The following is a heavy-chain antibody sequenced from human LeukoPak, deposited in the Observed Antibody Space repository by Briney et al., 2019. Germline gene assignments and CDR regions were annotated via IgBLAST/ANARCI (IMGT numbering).Heavy chain of an antibody. CDR2: INGGGGST. CDR1: GFTFSSYA. J-gene: IGHJ3*01. CDR3: AKDSTKTGSSWYRDAFNV. V-gene: IGHV3-23*01. Sequence: PGGSLRLSCAASGFTFSSYAMHWVRQAPGKGLEWVAGINGGGGSTYYADSVKGRFTISRDNSKKMLYLQMNSLRVEDTAVYSCAKDSTKTGSSWYRDAFNVWGQGTMVTVSS. D-gene: IGHD6-13*01.